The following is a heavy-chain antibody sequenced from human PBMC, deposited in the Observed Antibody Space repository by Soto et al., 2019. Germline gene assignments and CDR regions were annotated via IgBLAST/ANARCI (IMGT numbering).Heavy chain of an antibody. CDR3: ARDKGYYDFWSGYLAPDYGMEV. J-gene: IGHJ6*02. Sequence: GGSLRLSCAASGFTFSSYWMSWVRQAPGKGLEWVANIKQDGSEKYYVDSVKGRFTISRDNAKNSLYLQMNSLRAEDTAVYYCARDKGYYDFWSGYLAPDYGMEVWGQGTTVTVSS. CDR1: GFTFSSYW. V-gene: IGHV3-7*05. CDR2: IKQDGSEK. D-gene: IGHD3-3*01.